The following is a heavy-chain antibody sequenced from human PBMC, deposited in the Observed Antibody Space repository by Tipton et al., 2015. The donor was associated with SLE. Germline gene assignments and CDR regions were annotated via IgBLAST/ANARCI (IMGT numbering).Heavy chain of an antibody. CDR1: GGSFSGYY. J-gene: IGHJ4*02. D-gene: IGHD6-13*01. V-gene: IGHV4-34*01. CDR3: ARGHSSSWSFDY. Sequence: TLSLTCAVYGGSFSGYYWSWIRQPPGKGLEWIGYIYYSGSTNYNPSLKSRVTISVDTPKNQFSLKLSSVTAADTAVYYCARGHSSSWSFDYWGQGTLVTVSS. CDR2: IYYSGST.